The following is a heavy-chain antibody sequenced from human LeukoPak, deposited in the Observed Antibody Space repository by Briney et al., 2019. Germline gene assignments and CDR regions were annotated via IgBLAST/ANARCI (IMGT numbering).Heavy chain of an antibody. Sequence: SETLSLTCTVSGGSISSSSYYWGWIRQPPGKGLEWIGSIYYSGSTYYNPSLKSRVTISVDTSKNQFSLKLSSVTAADTAVYYCARDDSAAGWALVYFQHWGQGTLVTVSS. D-gene: IGHD6-13*01. CDR1: GGSISSSSYY. V-gene: IGHV4-39*07. J-gene: IGHJ1*01. CDR3: ARDDSAAGWALVYFQH. CDR2: IYYSGST.